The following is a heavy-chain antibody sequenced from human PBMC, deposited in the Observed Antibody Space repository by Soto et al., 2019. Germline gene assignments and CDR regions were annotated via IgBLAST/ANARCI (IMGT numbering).Heavy chain of an antibody. D-gene: IGHD6-13*01. CDR2: ISAYNGDT. CDR1: GYTFTTYG. CDR3: AREGSRPYYYYGMDV. Sequence: QVQLVQSGDEVKKPGASVKVSCKASGYTFTTYGISWVRQAPGQGLEWMGWISAYNGDTKYAQNVRDRDSMTTDTPTRTAYMELRSLRSDDTVVYYCAREGSRPYYYYGMDVWCHGTTVTVSS. V-gene: IGHV1-18*01. J-gene: IGHJ6*02.